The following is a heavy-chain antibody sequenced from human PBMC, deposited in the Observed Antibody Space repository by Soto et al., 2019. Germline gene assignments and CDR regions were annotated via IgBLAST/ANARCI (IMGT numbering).Heavy chain of an antibody. CDR2: IYSGGST. CDR1: GFTVSSNY. Sequence: GGSLRLSCAASGFTVSSNYMSWVRQAPGKGLEWVSVIYSGGSTYYADSVKGRFTISRDNSKNTLYLQMNSLRAEDTAVYYCARTPQWLVRLFDYWGQGTLVTVSS. V-gene: IGHV3-66*01. J-gene: IGHJ4*02. D-gene: IGHD6-19*01. CDR3: ARTPQWLVRLFDY.